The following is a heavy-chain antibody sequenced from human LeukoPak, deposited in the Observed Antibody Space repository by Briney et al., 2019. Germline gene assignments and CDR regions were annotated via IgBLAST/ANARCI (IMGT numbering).Heavy chain of an antibody. CDR2: IKQDGREK. CDR3: ARDSSSWYKHEYYFAY. CDR1: GFTFSSYW. Sequence: PGGSLRLSCAASGFTFSSYWMSWVRQAPGKGLERGANIKQDGREKYDVYSVKGRFTMSSDKDKTPRDLQMSSLRAEDTAVYYCARDSSSWYKHEYYFAYWGQGTLVTVSS. D-gene: IGHD6-13*01. J-gene: IGHJ4*02. V-gene: IGHV3-7*01.